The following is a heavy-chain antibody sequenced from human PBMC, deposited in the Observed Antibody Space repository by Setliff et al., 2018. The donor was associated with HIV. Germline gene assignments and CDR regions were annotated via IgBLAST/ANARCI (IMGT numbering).Heavy chain of an antibody. CDR2: IYPGDSDT. CDR1: GYIFTSYW. J-gene: IGHJ5*02. D-gene: IGHD5-18*01. V-gene: IGHV5-51*01. CDR3: ARQRGYSYGYGWFDP. Sequence: PGESLKISCQGSGYIFTSYWIGWVRQMPGKGLEWMGIIYPGDSDTRYSPSFQGQVTISADKSISTAYLQWSSLKASDTAMYYCARQRGYSYGYGWFDPWGQGTLVTVSS.